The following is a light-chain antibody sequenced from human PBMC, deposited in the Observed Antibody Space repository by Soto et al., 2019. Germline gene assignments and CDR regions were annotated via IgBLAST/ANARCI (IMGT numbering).Light chain of an antibody. J-gene: IGLJ1*01. V-gene: IGLV2-8*01. CDR1: SSDVGGYNY. CDR3: SSYAGSNNFV. CDR2: EAT. Sequence: QSALTQPPSASGSPGQSVTISCTGTSSDVGGYNYVSWYQQHPAKPPKLMIYEATKRPSGVPDRFSGSKSGNTASLTVSGLQAEDEADYYCSSYAGSNNFVFGTGTKLTVL.